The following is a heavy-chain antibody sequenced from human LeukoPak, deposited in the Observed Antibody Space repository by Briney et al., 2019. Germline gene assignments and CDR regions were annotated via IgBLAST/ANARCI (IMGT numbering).Heavy chain of an antibody. CDR2: ISYDGSNK. J-gene: IGHJ5*02. V-gene: IGHV3-30-3*01. Sequence: GGSLRLSCAASGFTFSSYAMHWVRQAPGKGLEWVAVISYDGSNKYYADSVKGRFTIPRDNSKNTLYLQMNSLRAEDTAVYYCARETDYYDILTGPNFDPWGQGTLVTVSS. D-gene: IGHD3-9*01. CDR1: GFTFSSYA. CDR3: ARETDYYDILTGPNFDP.